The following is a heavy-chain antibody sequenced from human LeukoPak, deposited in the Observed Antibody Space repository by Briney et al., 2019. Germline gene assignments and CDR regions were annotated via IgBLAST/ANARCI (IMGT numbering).Heavy chain of an antibody. D-gene: IGHD3-3*01. CDR3: GREGLYYDFWSGYRYYYMDV. V-gene: IGHV1-69*05. J-gene: IGHJ6*03. CDR2: IIPIFGTA. Sequence: ASVKVSCKASGGTFSSYAISWVRQAPGQGLECMGGIIPIFGTANYAQKFQGRVTITTDESTSTAYMELSSLRSEDTAVYYSGREGLYYDFWSGYRYYYMDVWGKGTTVTVSS. CDR1: GGTFSSYA.